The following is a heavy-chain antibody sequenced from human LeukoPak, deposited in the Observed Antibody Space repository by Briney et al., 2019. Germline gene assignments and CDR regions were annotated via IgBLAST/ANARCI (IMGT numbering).Heavy chain of an antibody. V-gene: IGHV1-18*01. Sequence: GASVKVSCKASGYTFTSYGISWVRQAPGQGLEWMGWISAYNGNTNYAQKLQGRVTMTTDTSTSTAYMELRSLRSDDTAVYYCARDPAHWLVPYYYYMDVWGKGTTVTVSS. CDR3: ARDPAHWLVPYYYYMDV. CDR2: ISAYNGNT. D-gene: IGHD6-19*01. J-gene: IGHJ6*03. CDR1: GYTFTSYG.